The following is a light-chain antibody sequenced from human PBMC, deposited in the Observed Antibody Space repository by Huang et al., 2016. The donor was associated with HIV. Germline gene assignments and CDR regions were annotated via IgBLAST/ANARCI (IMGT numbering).Light chain of an antibody. J-gene: IGKJ5*01. CDR3: LQHLSYPPA. V-gene: IGKV1-17*03. CDR2: AAS. Sequence: DIQMTQSPSAISASVGDRVNITCRANQDINNYLLWFQQKPGKVPKRLIYAASNLPSGVPSRFSGSGSGTEFTLTISNVQPEDFATYYCLQHLSYPPAFGQGTRLEIK. CDR1: QDINNY.